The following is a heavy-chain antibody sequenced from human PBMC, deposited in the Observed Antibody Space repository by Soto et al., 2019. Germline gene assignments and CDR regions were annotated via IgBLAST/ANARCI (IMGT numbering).Heavy chain of an antibody. D-gene: IGHD3-22*01. V-gene: IGHV1-18*04. Sequence: ASVKVSCKASGYTFTTYGISWVRQAPGQGLEWMGWISTYNGNTNYAQKFQGRVTMTTDTSTSTAYMELRSLRSDDTAVYYCAREGYYDSSGYYSPFDSWGHGTPVTNSS. J-gene: IGHJ4*01. CDR3: AREGYYDSSGYYSPFDS. CDR1: GYTFTTYG. CDR2: ISTYNGNT.